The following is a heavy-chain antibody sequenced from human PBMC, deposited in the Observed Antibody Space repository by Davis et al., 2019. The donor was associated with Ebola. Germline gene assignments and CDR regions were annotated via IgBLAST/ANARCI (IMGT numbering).Heavy chain of an antibody. CDR2: IYYSGST. CDR1: GGSISSGVYY. D-gene: IGHD1-1*01. J-gene: IGHJ6*02. Sequence: SETLSLTCTVSGGSISSGVYYWSWIRQHPGKGLEWIGYIYYSGSTYYNPSLKSRVTISVDTSKNQLSLKLSSVTAADTAVYYCARGLEPGLYYYYGMDVWGQGTTVTVSS. V-gene: IGHV4-31*03. CDR3: ARGLEPGLYYYYGMDV.